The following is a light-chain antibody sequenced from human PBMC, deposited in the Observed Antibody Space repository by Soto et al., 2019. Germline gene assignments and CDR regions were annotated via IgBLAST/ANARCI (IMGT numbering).Light chain of an antibody. CDR1: QGISSY. J-gene: IGKJ5*01. Sequence: AIRMTQSPSSFSASTGDRVTITCRASQGISSYLAWYQQKPGKAPKLLIYAASTLQSGVPSRFSGSGSGTDFTLTISCLQSEDFATYYCLQYYSYPPSTFGQGTRLEIK. CDR2: AAS. V-gene: IGKV1-8*01. CDR3: LQYYSYPPST.